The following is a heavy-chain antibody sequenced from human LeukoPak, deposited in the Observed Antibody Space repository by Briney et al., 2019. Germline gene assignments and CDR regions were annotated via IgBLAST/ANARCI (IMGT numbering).Heavy chain of an antibody. D-gene: IGHD4-17*01. CDR3: ARSTTGGFGMDV. CDR2: ISSNGGRT. Sequence: GGSLRLSCAASGFTFSSYAMHWVRQAPGKGLEYASTISSNGGRTYYADSVKGRFTISRDNSQNTVSLQMGSLRAEDMAVYYCARSTTGGFGMDVWGQGTTVTVSS. J-gene: IGHJ6*02. V-gene: IGHV3-64*02. CDR1: GFTFSSYA.